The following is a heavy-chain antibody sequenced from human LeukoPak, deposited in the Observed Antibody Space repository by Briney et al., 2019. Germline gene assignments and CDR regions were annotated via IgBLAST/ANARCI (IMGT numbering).Heavy chain of an antibody. Sequence: GGPLSLSCVASGFTFSDSAIHWVRQSSGKGLEGIGHMDKETNLYATALAASVKGRFTVSRDDSKNTAYLHMNSLKTEDTALYYCTRDSGTYNWFDLWGQGTLVTVSS. CDR2: MDKETNLYAT. J-gene: IGHJ5*02. D-gene: IGHD1-26*01. CDR3: TRDSGTYNWFDL. CDR1: GFTFSDSA. V-gene: IGHV3-73*01.